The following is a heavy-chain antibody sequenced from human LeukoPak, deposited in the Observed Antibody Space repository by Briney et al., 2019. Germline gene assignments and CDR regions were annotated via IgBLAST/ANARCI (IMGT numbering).Heavy chain of an antibody. Sequence: ASVKVPCKASGYTFTGYYMHWVRQAPGQGLEWMGRINPNSGGTNYAQKFQGRVTMTRDTSISTAYMELSRLRSDDTAVYYCARPYYYDSSGYYEYFQHWGQGTLVTVSS. J-gene: IGHJ1*01. V-gene: IGHV1-2*06. CDR3: ARPYYYDSSGYYEYFQH. CDR2: INPNSGGT. D-gene: IGHD3-22*01. CDR1: GYTFTGYY.